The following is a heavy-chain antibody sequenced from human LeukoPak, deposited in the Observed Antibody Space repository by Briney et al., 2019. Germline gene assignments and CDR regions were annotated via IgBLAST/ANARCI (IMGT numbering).Heavy chain of an antibody. J-gene: IGHJ4*02. V-gene: IGHV4-59*11. Sequence: SETLSLTCTVSGGSISSHYWSWIRQPPGKGLEWIGYIYYSGSTNYNPSLKSRVTISVDTSKNHFSLNLSSVTAADTAVYYCARGDGYNNDYWAREPWSPSPQ. D-gene: IGHD5-24*01. CDR1: GGSISSHY. CDR2: IYYSGST. CDR3: ARGDGYNNDY.